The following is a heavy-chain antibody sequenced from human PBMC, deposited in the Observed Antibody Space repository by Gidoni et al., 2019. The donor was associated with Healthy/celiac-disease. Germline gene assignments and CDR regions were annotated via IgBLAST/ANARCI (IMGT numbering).Heavy chain of an antibody. CDR1: GGSISSGSYY. Sequence: QVQLQESGPGLVKPSQTLSLTCTVSGGSISSGSYYWSWIRQPAGKGLEWIGRIYTSGSTNYNPSLKSRVTISVDTSKNQFSLKLSSVTAADTAVYYCARGDFWSGYALDYWGQGTLVTVSS. CDR3: ARGDFWSGYALDY. CDR2: IYTSGST. V-gene: IGHV4-61*02. J-gene: IGHJ4*02. D-gene: IGHD3-3*01.